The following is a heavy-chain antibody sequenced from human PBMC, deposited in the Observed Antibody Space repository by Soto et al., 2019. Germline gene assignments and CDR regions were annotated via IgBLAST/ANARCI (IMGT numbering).Heavy chain of an antibody. CDR1: GFTFSSYG. Sequence: HPGGSLRLSCAASGFTFSSYGMHWVRQAPGKGLEWVAVISYDGSNKYYADSVKGRFTISRDNAKNSLYLQMNSLRAEDTAVYYCARDIMTGYQFDYWGQGTLVTVSS. CDR3: ARDIMTGYQFDY. D-gene: IGHD3-9*01. V-gene: IGHV3-30*03. CDR2: ISYDGSNK. J-gene: IGHJ4*02.